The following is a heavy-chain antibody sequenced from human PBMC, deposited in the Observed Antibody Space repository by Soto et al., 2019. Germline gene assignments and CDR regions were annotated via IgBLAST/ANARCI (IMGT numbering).Heavy chain of an antibody. CDR1: GGSFSGYY. J-gene: IGHJ4*02. CDR2: INHSGST. CDR3: ARVAGVVVVVADY. Sequence: PSETLSLTCAVYGGSFSGYYWSWIRQPPGKGLEWIGEINHSGSTNYNPSLKSRVTISVDTSKNQFSLKLSSVTAADTAVYYCARVAGVVVVVADYWGQGTLVTVSS. D-gene: IGHD2-15*01. V-gene: IGHV4-34*01.